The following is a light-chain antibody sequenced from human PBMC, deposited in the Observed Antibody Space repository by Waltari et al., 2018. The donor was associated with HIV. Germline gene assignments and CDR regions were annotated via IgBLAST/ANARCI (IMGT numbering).Light chain of an antibody. CDR3: HQRSNWPHT. CDR1: QSVSGS. CDR2: DAS. J-gene: IGKJ1*01. V-gene: IGKV3-11*01. Sequence: EIVLTQSPATLSLSPGERATLSCRASQSVSGSLDWYQQKPGQAHRLLIYDASSRAASSPARFRGSESGTDFTLSISSLEPEDFAVYYCHQRSNWPHTFGQGTKVEIK.